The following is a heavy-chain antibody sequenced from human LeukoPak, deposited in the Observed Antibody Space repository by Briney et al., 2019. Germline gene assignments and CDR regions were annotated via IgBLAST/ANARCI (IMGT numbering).Heavy chain of an antibody. J-gene: IGHJ4*02. CDR2: MNPNSGNT. Sequence: ASVKVSCKASGYTYTSYDINWVRQATGQGLEWMGWMNPNSGNTGYAQKFQGRVTMTRNTSISTAYMELSSLRSEDTAVYYCARGGPGAAYFDYWGQGTLVTVSS. CDR3: ARGGPGAAYFDY. V-gene: IGHV1-8*01. CDR1: GYTYTSYD. D-gene: IGHD1-26*01.